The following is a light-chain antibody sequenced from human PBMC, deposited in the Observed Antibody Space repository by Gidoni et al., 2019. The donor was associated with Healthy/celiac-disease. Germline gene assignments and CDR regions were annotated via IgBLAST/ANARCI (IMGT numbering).Light chain of an antibody. CDR3: QQYGSSPLT. Sequence: IVFTHSPGTLSLSPGERATLSCRASQSVRSSYLAWYQQKPGQAPRLLIYGASSRATGIPDRFSGSGSGTDFTLTISRLEPEDFAVYYCQQYGSSPLTFXGXTKVEIK. CDR1: QSVRSSY. V-gene: IGKV3-20*01. J-gene: IGKJ4*02. CDR2: GAS.